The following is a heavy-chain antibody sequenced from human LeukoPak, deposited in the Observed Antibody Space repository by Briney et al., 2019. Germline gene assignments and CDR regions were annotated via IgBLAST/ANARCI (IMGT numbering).Heavy chain of an antibody. CDR2: IKSDGSTT. CDR3: ARGHSTDY. Sequence: GGSLRLSCAASGFTFSSYWMHWVRQAPGKGLVWVSRIKSDGSTTTYADSVKGRFTISRDNAKNSLYLQMNSLRVEDTAVYYCARGHSTDYWGQGTLVTVSS. CDR1: GFTFSSYW. J-gene: IGHJ4*02. D-gene: IGHD5/OR15-5a*01. V-gene: IGHV3-74*01.